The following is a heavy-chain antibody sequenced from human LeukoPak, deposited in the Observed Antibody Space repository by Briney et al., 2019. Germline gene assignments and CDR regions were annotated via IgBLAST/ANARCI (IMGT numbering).Heavy chain of an antibody. V-gene: IGHV4-39*01. D-gene: IGHD4-17*01. J-gene: IGHJ4*02. Sequence: SETLSLTCTVPGGSISSSSYYWGWIRQPPGKGLEWIGSIYYSGSTYYNPSLKSRVTISVDTSKNQFSLKLSSVTAADTAVYYCSGDYVTRWTGDYWGQGTLVTVSS. CDR3: SGDYVTRWTGDY. CDR1: GGSISSSSYY. CDR2: IYYSGST.